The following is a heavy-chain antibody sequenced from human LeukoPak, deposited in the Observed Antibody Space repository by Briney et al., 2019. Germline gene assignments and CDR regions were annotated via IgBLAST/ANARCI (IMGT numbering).Heavy chain of an antibody. J-gene: IGHJ4*02. D-gene: IGHD5-12*01. Sequence: PGGSLRLSCTASGFIFDDYGMTWVRQAPGKGLEWVSGINWNGGSTGYADSVKGRFIISRDNAKNSLYLQMNSLRAEDTALYYCARGSEYSGYDFGFSVSKGDYWGQGTLVTVSS. V-gene: IGHV3-20*04. CDR2: INWNGGST. CDR1: GFIFDDYG. CDR3: ARGSEYSGYDFGFSVSKGDY.